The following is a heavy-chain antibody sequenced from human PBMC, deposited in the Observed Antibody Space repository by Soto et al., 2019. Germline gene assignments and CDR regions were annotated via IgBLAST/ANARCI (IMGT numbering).Heavy chain of an antibody. V-gene: IGHV4-39*01. D-gene: IGHD3-9*01. CDR3: GRLEGLATISYYFDY. CDR2: VYYSGST. J-gene: IGHJ4*02. Sequence: SETLSLSCTVSGGSVSSSSYDWGWVRQPPGKGLEWIGSVYYSGSTYYNPSLESRVTISVDKSKNQFSLKLMSLSAADTAVYYCGRLEGLATISYYFDYWGQGALVTVSS. CDR1: GGSVSSSSYD.